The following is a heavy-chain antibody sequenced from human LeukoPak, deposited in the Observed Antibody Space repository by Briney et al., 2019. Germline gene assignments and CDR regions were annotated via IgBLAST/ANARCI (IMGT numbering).Heavy chain of an antibody. CDR2: INSDGSST. CDR3: AREEFQAFDI. Sequence: GRSLRLSCAASGFTFSSYWMHCGRQAPGKGLVWVSRINSDGSSTSYADSVKGRFTISRDNAKNTLYLQMNSLRAEDTAVYYCAREEFQAFDIWGQGTMVTVSS. V-gene: IGHV3-74*01. J-gene: IGHJ3*02. D-gene: IGHD3-10*01. CDR1: GFTFSSYW.